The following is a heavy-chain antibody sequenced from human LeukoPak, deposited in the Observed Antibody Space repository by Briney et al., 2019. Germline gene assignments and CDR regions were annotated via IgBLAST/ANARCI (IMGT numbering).Heavy chain of an antibody. D-gene: IGHD5-18*01. V-gene: IGHV4-59*01. J-gene: IGHJ2*01. CDR2: IYYSGST. CDR3: ARAAMVTYWYFDL. CDR1: GGSISSYY. Sequence: SETLPLTCTVSGGSISSYYWSWIRQPPGKGLEWIGYIYYSGSTNYNPSLKSRVTISVDTSKNQFSLKLSSVTAADTAVYYCARAAMVTYWYFDLWGRGTLVTVSS.